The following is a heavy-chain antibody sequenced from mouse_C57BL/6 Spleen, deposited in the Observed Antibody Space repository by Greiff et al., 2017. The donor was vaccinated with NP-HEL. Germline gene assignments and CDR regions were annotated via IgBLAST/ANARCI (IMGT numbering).Heavy chain of an antibody. CDR1: GFTFSSYG. J-gene: IGHJ2*01. V-gene: IGHV5-6*02. D-gene: IGHD1-1*01. CDR2: ISSGGSYT. Sequence: DVMLVESGGDLVKPGGSLKLSCAASGFTFSSYGMSWVRQTPDKRLEWVATISSGGSYTYYPDSVKGRFTISRDNAKNTLYLQMSSLKSEDTAMYYCARDITTVVADDWGQGTTLTVSS. CDR3: ARDITTVVADD.